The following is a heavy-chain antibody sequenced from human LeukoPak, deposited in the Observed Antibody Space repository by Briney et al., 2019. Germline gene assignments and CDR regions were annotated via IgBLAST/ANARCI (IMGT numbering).Heavy chain of an antibody. Sequence: SETLSLTCAVYGGSFSGYYWSWIRQPPGKGLEWIGEINHSGSTNYNPSLKSRVTISVDTSKNQFSLKLSSVTAADTAGYYCARTPCGGDCGFDYWGQGTLVTVSS. J-gene: IGHJ4*02. D-gene: IGHD2-21*02. CDR2: INHSGST. V-gene: IGHV4-34*01. CDR1: GGSFSGYY. CDR3: ARTPCGGDCGFDY.